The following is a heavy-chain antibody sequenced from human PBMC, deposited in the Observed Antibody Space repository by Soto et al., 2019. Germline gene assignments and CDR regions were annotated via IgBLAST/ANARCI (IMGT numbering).Heavy chain of an antibody. V-gene: IGHV5-51*01. D-gene: IGHD6-19*01. CDR3: ARHEYSSGWYPVY. Sequence: PGESLKISCKGSGYRFTSHWIGWVRQMPGKGLEWMGIIYPGDSDTRYSPSFQGQVTISADKSISTASLQWSSLKASDTAMYYCARHEYSSGWYPVYWGQGTLVTVSS. J-gene: IGHJ4*02. CDR1: GYRFTSHW. CDR2: IYPGDSDT.